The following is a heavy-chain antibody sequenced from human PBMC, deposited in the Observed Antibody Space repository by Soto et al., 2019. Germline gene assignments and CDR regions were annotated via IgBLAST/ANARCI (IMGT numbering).Heavy chain of an antibody. Sequence: SETLSLTCAVSGDSISSGAWWSWVRQSPGKGLQWIGEIYHSGNTRNNPSLKSRVTMSVDKSNNQFSLNLMSVTAADTATYYCAKWEGLGSDYYYYAMDVWGQGTTVTVSS. V-gene: IGHV4-4*02. CDR1: GDSISSGAW. D-gene: IGHD1-26*01. J-gene: IGHJ6*02. CDR2: IYHSGNT. CDR3: AKWEGLGSDYYYYAMDV.